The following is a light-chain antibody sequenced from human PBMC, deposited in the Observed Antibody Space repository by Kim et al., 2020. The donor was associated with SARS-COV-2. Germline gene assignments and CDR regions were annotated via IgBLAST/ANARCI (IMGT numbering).Light chain of an antibody. J-gene: IGLJ1*01. CDR3: NSFTTSSTHV. Sequence: QSIALSCTGTSSDFGGYNFVSWYQQHPGKVPKLMIYDVNIRPSGVSNRFSGSKSCNTASLTISGLQAEDEADYYCNSFTTSSTHVFGTGTKVTVL. V-gene: IGLV2-14*03. CDR2: DVN. CDR1: SSDFGGYNF.